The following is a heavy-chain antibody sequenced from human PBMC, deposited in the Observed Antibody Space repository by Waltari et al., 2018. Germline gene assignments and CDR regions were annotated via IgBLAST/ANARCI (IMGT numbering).Heavy chain of an antibody. CDR3: ARDLGWLQLPDY. CDR1: GFNFSSYS. D-gene: IGHD5-12*01. Sequence: EVQLVESGGGLVQPGGSLRLSCAASGFNFSSYSMNWVRQAPGKGLEWFLYIRSSSSTRDYAVSVKVRFTITRDNAKNSLYLQMNSLRAEDTAVYYCARDLGWLQLPDYWGQGTLVTVSS. V-gene: IGHV3-48*01. CDR2: IRSSSSTR. J-gene: IGHJ4*02.